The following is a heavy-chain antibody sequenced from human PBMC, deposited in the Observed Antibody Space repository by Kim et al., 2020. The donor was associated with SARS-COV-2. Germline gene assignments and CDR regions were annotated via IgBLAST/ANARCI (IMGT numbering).Heavy chain of an antibody. D-gene: IGHD6-19*01. CDR2: MSFSGNYI. Sequence: GGSLRLSCEASGFTISTYGMNWVRQAPGKGLEWVSYMSFSGNYIHYADSMKGRLTISRDTAKNSVLLQMDSLTAEDTALYYCAREGLKTGWYAAIGYFDLWGRGTLVTVSS. CDR1: GFTISTYG. J-gene: IGHJ2*01. CDR3: AREGLKTGWYAAIGYFDL. V-gene: IGHV3-21*06.